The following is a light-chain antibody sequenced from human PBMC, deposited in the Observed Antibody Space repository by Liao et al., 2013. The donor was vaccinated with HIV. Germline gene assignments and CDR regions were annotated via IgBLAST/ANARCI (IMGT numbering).Light chain of an antibody. CDR3: QVWDSGSDHVV. Sequence: SYELTQPPSVSMSPGQTATITCTGDALPTQYVHWYRQKPGQAPVMVISYNSDRPSGIPERFSGSGSKSGNKATLTITRVEAGDEADYYCQVWDSGSDHVVFGRRDQADRP. CDR1: ALPTQY. CDR2: YNS. V-gene: IGLV3-21*02. J-gene: IGLJ2*01.